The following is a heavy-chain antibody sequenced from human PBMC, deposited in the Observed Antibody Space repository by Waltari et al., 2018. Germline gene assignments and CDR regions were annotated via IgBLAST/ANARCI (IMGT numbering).Heavy chain of an antibody. V-gene: IGHV1-2*06. CDR1: GYTFTDFF. D-gene: IGHD3-3*01. J-gene: IGHJ4*02. CDR2: INPNSSDT. CDR3: ARSGGGTTTFGVAE. Sequence: QVQLVQSGAEVKKSGASVKVSCKASGYTFTDFFIHWVRQAPGQGLEWMERINPNSSDTSYAQRFQGRVTMTGDTSITTAYMELTGLRSDDTAIYYCARSGGGTTTFGVAEWGQGSLVTVSS.